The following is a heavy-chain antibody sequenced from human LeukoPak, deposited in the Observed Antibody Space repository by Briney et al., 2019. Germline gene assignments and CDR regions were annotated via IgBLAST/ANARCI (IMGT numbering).Heavy chain of an antibody. CDR3: ASVAVAGTGGPYY. V-gene: IGHV6-1*01. Sequence: SQTLSLTCAISGDSVSSNSASWNWIRQSPSRGLEWLGKTYYRSKWYNDFAVSVKSRITINPDTSKNQFSLKLSSVTAADTAVYYCASVAVAGTGGPYYWGQGTLVTVSS. CDR1: GDSVSSNSAS. J-gene: IGHJ4*02. CDR2: TYYRSKWYN. D-gene: IGHD6-19*01.